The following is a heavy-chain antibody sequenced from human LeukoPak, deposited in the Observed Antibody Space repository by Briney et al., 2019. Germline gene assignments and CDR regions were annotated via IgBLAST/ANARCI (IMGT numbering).Heavy chain of an antibody. CDR1: GGSFSGYY. Sequence: LSLTCAVYGGSFSGYYWSWIRQAPGKGLEWVSYISSSGSTIYYADSVKGRFTISRDNAKNSLYLQMNSLRAEDTAVYYCASRLYSSGSFDYWGQGTLVTVSS. J-gene: IGHJ4*02. CDR2: ISSSGSTI. D-gene: IGHD6-19*01. CDR3: ASRLYSSGSFDY. V-gene: IGHV3-11*04.